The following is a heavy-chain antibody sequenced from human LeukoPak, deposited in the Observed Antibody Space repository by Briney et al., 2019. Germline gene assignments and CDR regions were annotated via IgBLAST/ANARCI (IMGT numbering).Heavy chain of an antibody. Sequence: GGSLRLSCAASGLTPADYGMSWVRQAPGKGLEWVSGIDWSGESTGYADSVKGRFTISRDNAANVLYLQMNGLRAEDTALYYCARDLSAGWYSLGYWGRGTLVTVFS. D-gene: IGHD6-19*01. CDR3: ARDLSAGWYSLGY. V-gene: IGHV3-20*04. CDR2: IDWSGEST. CDR1: GLTPADYG. J-gene: IGHJ4*01.